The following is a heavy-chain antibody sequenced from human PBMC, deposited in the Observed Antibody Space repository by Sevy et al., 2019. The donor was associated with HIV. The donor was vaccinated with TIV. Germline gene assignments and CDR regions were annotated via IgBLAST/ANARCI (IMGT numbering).Heavy chain of an antibody. V-gene: IGHV3-30*02. CDR3: AKDNPVLHK. J-gene: IGHJ4*02. D-gene: IGHD6-6*01. CDR2: LRKDGSTK. Sequence: GGSLRLSCAASGFDFSSNGMHWVRQAPGKGLEWVTFLRKDGSTKYYADSVKGRFTISRDNSKNTLYLQMNSLRAEDTAMYYCAKDNPVLHKWGQGTLVTVSS. CDR1: GFDFSSNG.